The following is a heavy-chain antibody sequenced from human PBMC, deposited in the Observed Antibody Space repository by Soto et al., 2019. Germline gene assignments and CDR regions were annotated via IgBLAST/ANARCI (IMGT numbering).Heavy chain of an antibody. CDR2: INHSGST. V-gene: IGHV4-34*01. CDR1: GGSFSGYY. CDR3: ARVGFNWNDDYYGMDV. Sequence: QVQLQQWGAGLLKPSETLSLTCAVYGGSFSGYYWSWIRQPPGKGLEWIGEINHSGSTNYNPSLKSRVTIAVDTSKNQFSLKLRSVTAADTAVYYCARVGFNWNDDYYGMDVWGQGTTVTVSS. D-gene: IGHD1-20*01. J-gene: IGHJ6*02.